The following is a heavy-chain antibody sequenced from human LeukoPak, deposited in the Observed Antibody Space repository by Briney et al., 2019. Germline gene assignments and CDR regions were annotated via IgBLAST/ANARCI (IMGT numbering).Heavy chain of an antibody. V-gene: IGHV3-30*04. D-gene: IGHD2-15*01. CDR3: AKETVVVVAATPDAFDI. Sequence: PGGSLRLSCAASGFTFSSYPMHWVRQAPGKGLEWVALISFDGRNDYYADSVKGRITISRDNSKNTLYLQMNSLRAEDTAVYYCAKETVVVVAATPDAFDIWGQGTMVTVSS. CDR2: ISFDGRND. CDR1: GFTFSSYP. J-gene: IGHJ3*02.